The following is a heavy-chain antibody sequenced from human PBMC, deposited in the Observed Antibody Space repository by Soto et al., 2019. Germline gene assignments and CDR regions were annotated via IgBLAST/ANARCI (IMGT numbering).Heavy chain of an antibody. J-gene: IGHJ5*02. CDR2: ISAYNGNT. CDR1: GYTFTSYG. Sequence: GASVKVSCKASGYTFTSYGISWVRQAPGQGLEWMGWISAYNGNTNYAQKLQDRVTMTTDTSTSTAYMELRSLRSDDTAVYYCARDKGVGTTSRWFDPWGQGTLVTVS. CDR3: ARDKGVGTTSRWFDP. D-gene: IGHD1-7*01. V-gene: IGHV1-18*04.